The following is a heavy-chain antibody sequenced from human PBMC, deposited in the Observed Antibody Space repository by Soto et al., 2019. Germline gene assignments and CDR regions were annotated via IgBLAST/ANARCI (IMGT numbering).Heavy chain of an antibody. CDR1: GYTFTSYY. CDR3: ARGRDEYDSNDFPLCSY. V-gene: IGHV1-46*03. Sequence: ASVKVSCKASGYTFTSYYMHWVRQAPGQGLEWMGIINPSGGSTSYAQKFQGRVTMTRDTSISTAYMELSSLRSEDTAVYYCARGRDEYDSNDFPLCSYWGQGTLVTVSS. D-gene: IGHD3-22*01. J-gene: IGHJ4*02. CDR2: INPSGGST.